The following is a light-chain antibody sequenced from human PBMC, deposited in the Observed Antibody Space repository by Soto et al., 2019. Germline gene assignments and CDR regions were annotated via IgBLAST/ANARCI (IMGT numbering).Light chain of an antibody. CDR2: DAS. Sequence: EIVLTQSPATLSLSPGERATLSCRASQSVSSYLAWYQQKPGQAPRLLIYDASNRATGIPARLSGSGSGTEFTLTISSLEPEDFAVYYCQQRSNWPPWTFGQGTKVEIK. CDR3: QQRSNWPPWT. CDR1: QSVSSY. V-gene: IGKV3-11*01. J-gene: IGKJ1*01.